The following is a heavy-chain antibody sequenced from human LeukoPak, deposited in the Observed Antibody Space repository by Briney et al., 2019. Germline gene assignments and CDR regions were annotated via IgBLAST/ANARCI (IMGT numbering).Heavy chain of an antibody. CDR1: GFTFSNAW. V-gene: IGHV3-15*01. CDR2: IKSKTDGGTT. Sequence: GGSLRLSCAASGFTFSNAWMSWVRQAPGKGLEWVGRIKSKTDGGTTDYAAPVKGRFTISRDDSKNTLYLQMNSLKTEDTAVYYCTTTYCSSTSCYVRYSSSWYTFDYWGQGTLVTVSS. CDR3: TTTYCSSTSCYVRYSSSWYTFDY. J-gene: IGHJ4*02. D-gene: IGHD2-2*01.